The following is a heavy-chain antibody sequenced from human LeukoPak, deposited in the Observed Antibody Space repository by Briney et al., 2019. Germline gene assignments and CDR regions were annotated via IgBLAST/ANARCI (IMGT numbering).Heavy chain of an antibody. D-gene: IGHD7-27*01. CDR1: GFTFSSYA. CDR2: ISSNGGST. CDR3: VKNWGYGDDY. J-gene: IGHJ4*02. V-gene: IGHV3-64D*06. Sequence: GGSLRLSCSASGFTFSSYAMHWVRQAPGKGLEYVSAISSNGGSTYHADSVKGRFTISRDNSKNTLYLQMSSLRAEDTAVYYCVKNWGYGDDYWGQGTLVTVSS.